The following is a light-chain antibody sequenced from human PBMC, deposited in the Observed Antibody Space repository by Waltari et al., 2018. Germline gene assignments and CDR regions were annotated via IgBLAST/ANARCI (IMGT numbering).Light chain of an antibody. V-gene: IGKV1-39*01. J-gene: IGKJ4*01. CDR2: AAS. CDR1: QSISSY. Sequence: DIQMTQSPSSLSASVGDRVTITCRASQSISSYLNWYQQKPGKATKLLIYAASSLQSGVPSRFSGSGSGTDFTLTISSLQPEDFATYYCQQSYSTPPRTFGGGTKVEIK. CDR3: QQSYSTPPRT.